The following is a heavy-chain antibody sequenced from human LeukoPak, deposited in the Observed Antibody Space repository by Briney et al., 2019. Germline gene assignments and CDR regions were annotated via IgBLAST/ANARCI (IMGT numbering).Heavy chain of an antibody. Sequence: ASVKVSCKASGYTFTGYYMHWVRQAPGQGLEWMGWINPNSGATNYAQKFQGRVTMTRDTSISTAYMELSRLRSDDTAVYYCARVGYRDIVVVVAASGGAFDIWGQGTMVTVSS. J-gene: IGHJ3*02. D-gene: IGHD2-15*01. CDR1: GYTFTGYY. CDR2: INPNSGAT. V-gene: IGHV1-2*02. CDR3: ARVGYRDIVVVVAASGGAFDI.